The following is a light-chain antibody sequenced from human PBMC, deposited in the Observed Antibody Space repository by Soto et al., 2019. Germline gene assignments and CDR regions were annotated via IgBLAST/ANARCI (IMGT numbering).Light chain of an antibody. CDR2: QDH. CDR3: QSYDSSNYVV. CDR1: SGSIASNY. Sequence: NFMLTQPHSVSESPGKTVTISCTRSSGSIASNYVQWYQQRPGSAPTTVIYQDHQRPSGVPDRFSGSIDSSSNSASLTISGLKTEDEADYYCQSYDSSNYVVFDGGTKLTVL. J-gene: IGLJ2*01. V-gene: IGLV6-57*04.